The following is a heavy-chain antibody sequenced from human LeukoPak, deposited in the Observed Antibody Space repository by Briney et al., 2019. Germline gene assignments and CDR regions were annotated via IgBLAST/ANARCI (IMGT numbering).Heavy chain of an antibody. V-gene: IGHV1-18*01. Sequence: ASVKVSCKASIYTFSDYGVTWVRQAPGQGLEWVGWINSHNLKTIYAKKFQGRVTLTTDTSTSTAYMELRSLRSDDTAVYYCARDKDTAMVIQGGYWGQGTLVTVSS. CDR3: ARDKDTAMVIQGGY. CDR1: IYTFSDYG. J-gene: IGHJ4*02. D-gene: IGHD5-18*01. CDR2: INSHNLKT.